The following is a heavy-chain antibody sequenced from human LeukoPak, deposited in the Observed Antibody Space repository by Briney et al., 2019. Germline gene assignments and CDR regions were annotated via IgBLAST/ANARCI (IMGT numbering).Heavy chain of an antibody. CDR1: GYTFTSYG. CDR2: ISGYSGNT. V-gene: IGHV1-18*01. J-gene: IGHJ6*03. CDR3: ARVADYYYYMDV. Sequence: ASVKVSCKASGYTFTSYGISWVRQAPGQGLEWMGWISGYSGNTNFAQKLQGRVTMTMDTSTSTAYMELRSLRSDDTALYYCARVADYYYYMDVWGKGTTVTVSS.